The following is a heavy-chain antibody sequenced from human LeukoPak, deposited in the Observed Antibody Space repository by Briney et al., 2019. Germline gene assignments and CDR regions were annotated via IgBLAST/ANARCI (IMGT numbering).Heavy chain of an antibody. J-gene: IGHJ4*02. CDR2: IYYTGST. Sequence: PSETLSLTCTVSGGSISNYYWGWIRQPPGKXLEWIGYIYYTGSTNYNPSLKSRVTMSVDTSKNQFSLKLSSVTAADTAVYYCARLILTPRTYYFDFWGQGTLVTVSS. V-gene: IGHV4-59*08. CDR3: ARLILTPRTYYFDF. CDR1: GGSISNYY. D-gene: IGHD3-9*01.